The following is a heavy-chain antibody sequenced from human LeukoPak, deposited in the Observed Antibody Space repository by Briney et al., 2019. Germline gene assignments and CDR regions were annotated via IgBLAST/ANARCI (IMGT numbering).Heavy chain of an antibody. D-gene: IGHD3-22*01. CDR1: GFTFSSYS. CDR2: ISASSSYI. J-gene: IGHJ4*02. CDR3: ARDPLYYYDSSAYPEAY. Sequence: GGSLRLSCAASGFTFSSYSMNWVRQATGKGLEWVSSISASSSYIYYADSVKGRFTISRDNAKNSLYLQMNSLRAEDTAVYYCARDPLYYYDSSAYPEAYWGQGTLVTLSS. V-gene: IGHV3-21*01.